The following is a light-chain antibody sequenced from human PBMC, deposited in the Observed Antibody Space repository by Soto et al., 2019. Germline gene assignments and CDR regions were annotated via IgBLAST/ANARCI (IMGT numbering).Light chain of an antibody. Sequence: EIVMTQSPATLSVSPGERATLSCRASQSLSSNLAWYQQKPGQAPRLLISGASTRATGIPARFSGSGSGTEFTLPISSLQPEDFAVYYCQHYNNWPPITFGQGTRLEIK. J-gene: IGKJ5*01. CDR1: QSLSSN. CDR2: GAS. CDR3: QHYNNWPPIT. V-gene: IGKV3-15*01.